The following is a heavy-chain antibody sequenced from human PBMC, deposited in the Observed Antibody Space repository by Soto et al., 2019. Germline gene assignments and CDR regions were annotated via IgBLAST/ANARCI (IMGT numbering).Heavy chain of an antibody. J-gene: IGHJ6*03. CDR1: GDSINSSRHY. D-gene: IGHD2-21*01. CDR2: IFYSGST. CDR3: ARPARLRDYYSYMAV. Sequence: QLQLQESGPGVVKASETLSLSCTVSGDSINSSRHYWGWIRQPPGKGLEWIGSIFYSGSTYYNPSLKTRVTISVATSKNQFSLNLYSVTAADPAVYYCARPARLRDYYSYMAVWGKGTTVTV. V-gene: IGHV4-39*01.